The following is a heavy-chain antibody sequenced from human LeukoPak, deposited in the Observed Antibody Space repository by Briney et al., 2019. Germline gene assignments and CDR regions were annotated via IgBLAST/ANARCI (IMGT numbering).Heavy chain of an antibody. D-gene: IGHD3-22*01. J-gene: IGHJ3*02. V-gene: IGHV4-61*02. CDR3: ARARYYDSSGYYSNDAFDI. CDR2: IYTSGST. Sequence: SETLSATCTLSGGSISSGSYYWSWIRQPAGKRLEWIERIYTSGSTNYNPSLKRGATISVDTSKNQFSLKLSSVTAAYTAVYYCARARYYDSSGYYSNDAFDIWGQGTMVTVSS. CDR1: GGSISSGSYY.